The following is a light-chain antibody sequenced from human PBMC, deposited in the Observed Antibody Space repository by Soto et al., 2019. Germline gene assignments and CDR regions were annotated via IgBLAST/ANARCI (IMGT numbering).Light chain of an antibody. Sequence: QSVLTQPASLSGSPGQSITISCTGTSSDIGGYNYVSWYQQHPGKAPKLIIHDVTNRPSGVSDHFFGSKSGNTASLTISGLQAEDEADYDCSSYRASSTTHYVFGTGTKVTVL. CDR2: DVT. J-gene: IGLJ1*01. CDR3: SSYRASSTTHYV. V-gene: IGLV2-14*03. CDR1: SSDIGGYNY.